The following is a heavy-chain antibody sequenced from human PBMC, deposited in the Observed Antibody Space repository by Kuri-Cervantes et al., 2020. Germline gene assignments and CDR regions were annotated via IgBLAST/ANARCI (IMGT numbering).Heavy chain of an antibody. J-gene: IGHJ6*02. V-gene: IGHV4-59*08. CDR2: IYYSGST. Sequence: GSLRLSCTVSGGSISSYYWSWIRQPPGKGLEWIGYIYYSGSTNYNPSLKSRVTISADTSKNQFSLKLSSVTAADTAVYYCVATMVRGATHNLYYYYGMDVWGQGTTVTVSS. D-gene: IGHD3-10*01. CDR1: GGSISSYY. CDR3: VATMVRGATHNLYYYYGMDV.